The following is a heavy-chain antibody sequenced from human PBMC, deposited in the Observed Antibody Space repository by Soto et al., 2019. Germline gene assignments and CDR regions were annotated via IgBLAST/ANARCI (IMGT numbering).Heavy chain of an antibody. D-gene: IGHD4-4*01. CDR3: ARAASNWVYYFDY. V-gene: IGHV3-53*04. Sequence: GGSLRLSCAASGFTVSSNYMSWVRQAPGKGLEWVSVIYSGGSTYYADSVKGRFTISRHNSKNTLYLQMNSLRAEDTALYYCARAASNWVYYFDYWGQGTLVTVSS. CDR2: IYSGGST. J-gene: IGHJ4*02. CDR1: GFTVSSNY.